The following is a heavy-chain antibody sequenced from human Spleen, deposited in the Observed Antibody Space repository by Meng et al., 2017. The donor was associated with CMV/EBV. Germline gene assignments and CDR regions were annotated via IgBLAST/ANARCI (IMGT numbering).Heavy chain of an antibody. CDR2: ISYDGSNK. D-gene: IGHD3-3*01. CDR1: GFTFSSYA. V-gene: IGHV3-30-3*01. Sequence: GGSLRLSCAASGFTFSSYAMHWVRQAPGKGLEWVAVISYDGSNKYYADSVKGRFTISRDNSKNTLYLQMNSLRAEDTAVYYCARDSGFWSGYSRGYDAFDIWGQGTMVTVSS. CDR3: ARDSGFWSGYSRGYDAFDI. J-gene: IGHJ3*02.